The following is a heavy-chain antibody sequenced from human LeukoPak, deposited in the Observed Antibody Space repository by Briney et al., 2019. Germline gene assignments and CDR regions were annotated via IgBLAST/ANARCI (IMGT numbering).Heavy chain of an antibody. V-gene: IGHV3-30*04. Sequence: GGSLRLSCAASGFTFSSYAMHWVRQAPGKGLEWVAVISYDGSNKYYADSVKGRFTISRDNSKNTLYLQMNSLRAEDTAVYYCARVREAQVDYWGQGTLVTVSS. CDR2: ISYDGSNK. CDR3: ARVREAQVDY. CDR1: GFTFSSYA. D-gene: IGHD1-26*01. J-gene: IGHJ4*02.